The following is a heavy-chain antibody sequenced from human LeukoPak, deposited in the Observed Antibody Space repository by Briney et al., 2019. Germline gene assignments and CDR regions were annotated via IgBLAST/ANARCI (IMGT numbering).Heavy chain of an antibody. V-gene: IGHV3-20*04. CDR3: ARGYGSGEDGDY. CDR1: GFTFSTFA. J-gene: IGHJ4*02. CDR2: INWNGGST. D-gene: IGHD3-10*01. Sequence: GGSLRLSCAASGFTFSTFAMSWVRQAPGTGLEWVSGINWNGGSTGYADSLKGRFTISRDNAKNSLYLQMNSLRAEDTALYYCARGYGSGEDGDYWGQGTLVTVSS.